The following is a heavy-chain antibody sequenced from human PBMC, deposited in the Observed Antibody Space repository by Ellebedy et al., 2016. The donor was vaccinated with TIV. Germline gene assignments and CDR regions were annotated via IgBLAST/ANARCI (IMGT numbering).Heavy chain of an antibody. D-gene: IGHD6-19*01. CDR2: ITGDNDNK. CDR3: ARQGSSGWHDPIDY. CDR1: GYTFSTYGLPYG. V-gene: IGHV1-18*01. Sequence: ASVKVSXXAPGYTFSTYGLPYGISWVRQAPGQGLEWMGWITGDNDNKKYSQKVQGRITLTTDPSTSTAYMELRSLRSDDTAVYYCARQGSSGWHDPIDYWGQGTLVTVSS. J-gene: IGHJ4*02.